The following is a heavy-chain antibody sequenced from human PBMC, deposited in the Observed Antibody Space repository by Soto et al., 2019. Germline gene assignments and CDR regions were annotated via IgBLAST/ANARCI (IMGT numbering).Heavy chain of an antibody. Sequence: QVQLVESGGGLVKPGGSLRLSCAASGFTFSDYYMSWIRQAPGKGLAWVSYISGRATNIKYADSVKDRFTISRDNAKNSLYLQMNSLRVEDTAVYYCVRASGDGYNHDDFWGQGTLVTVSS. CDR3: VRASGDGYNHDDF. CDR2: ISGRATNI. CDR1: GFTFSDYY. J-gene: IGHJ4*02. V-gene: IGHV3-11*01. D-gene: IGHD5-12*01.